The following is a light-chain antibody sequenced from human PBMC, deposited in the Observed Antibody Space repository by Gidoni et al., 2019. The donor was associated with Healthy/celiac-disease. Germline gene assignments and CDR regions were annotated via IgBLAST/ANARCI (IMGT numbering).Light chain of an antibody. V-gene: IGLV2-14*01. J-gene: IGLJ1*01. Sequence: QSALTQPASGSGSPGQSITISCTGTSSDVGGYNYVSWYQQHPGKAPKLMIYEVSNRPSGVSNRFSGSTSGNTASLTISGLQAEDEADYYCSSYTSRSTRVFGTGTKVTVL. CDR1: SSDVGGYNY. CDR2: EVS. CDR3: SSYTSRSTRV.